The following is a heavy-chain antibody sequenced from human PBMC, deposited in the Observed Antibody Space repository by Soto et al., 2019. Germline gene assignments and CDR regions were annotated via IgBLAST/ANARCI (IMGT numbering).Heavy chain of an antibody. V-gene: IGHV4-39*01. D-gene: IGHD6-19*01. Sequence: YCWGFIQQPPGKGLEWIGTIFYSGSTYYNPSLKSRVTISVDTSKNQFSLRLISVTAADTALYYCAIRYGWLYFDYWRQGSLVTVSS. CDR2: IFYSGST. J-gene: IGHJ4*02. CDR1: YC. CDR3: AIRYGWLYFDY.